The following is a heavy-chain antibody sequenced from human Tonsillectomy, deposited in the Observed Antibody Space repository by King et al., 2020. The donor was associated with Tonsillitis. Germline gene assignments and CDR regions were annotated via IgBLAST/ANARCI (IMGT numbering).Heavy chain of an antibody. D-gene: IGHD3-22*01. CDR1: GFTFSSYS. J-gene: IGHJ3*02. CDR2: ISSSSSTI. V-gene: IGHV3-48*01. Sequence: VQLVESGGGLVQPGGSLRLSCAASGFTFSSYSMNWVRQAPGKGLEWVSYISSSSSTIYYADPVKGRFTISRDNAKNSLYLQMNSLRAEDTAVYYCARNIITDYYDSSGYYFPDAFDIWGQGTMVTVSS. CDR3: ARNIITDYYDSSGYYFPDAFDI.